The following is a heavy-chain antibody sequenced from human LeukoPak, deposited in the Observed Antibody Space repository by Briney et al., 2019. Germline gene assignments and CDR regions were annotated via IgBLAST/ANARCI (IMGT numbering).Heavy chain of an antibody. V-gene: IGHV3-11*03. CDR1: GIPFSDYY. CDR2: ISASSSYT. CDR3: AAGTAADF. D-gene: IGHD6-13*01. J-gene: IGHJ4*02. Sequence: GGSLRLSCVVSGIPFSDYYMNWIRLAPGKGLEWISYISASSSYTDYADSVKGRFTISRDNAKNTLYLQMNSLGVEDTAVYYCAAGTAADFWGQGTLLSVSS.